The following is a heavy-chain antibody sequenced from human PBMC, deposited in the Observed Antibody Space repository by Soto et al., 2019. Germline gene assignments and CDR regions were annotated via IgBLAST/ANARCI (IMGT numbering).Heavy chain of an antibody. CDR1: GGSISSSNW. D-gene: IGHD3-22*01. Sequence: QVQLQESGPGLVKPSGTLSLTCAVSGGSISSSNWWRWVRQPPGKGLEWIGEIYHSGSTNYNPSPKSRVTISVDKSKSELSLKLSSVTAADMAVYYCARYYDSSGYYGHYYYYGMDVWGQGTTVTVSS. V-gene: IGHV4-4*02. CDR3: ARYYDSSGYYGHYYYYGMDV. J-gene: IGHJ6*02. CDR2: IYHSGST.